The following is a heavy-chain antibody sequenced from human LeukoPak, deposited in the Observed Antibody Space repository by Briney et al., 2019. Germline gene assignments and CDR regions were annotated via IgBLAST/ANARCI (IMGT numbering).Heavy chain of an antibody. V-gene: IGHV4-31*03. CDR3: ARVPEGGMDV. J-gene: IGHJ6*02. Sequence: SETLSLTCTVSGVSISSGGHFWSWIRQHPGKGLEWIGYVSYSGSTYYNPSLKSRVTISSLDTSKNQFSLKLSSVTAADTAVYYCARVPEGGMDVWGQGTTVIVSS. CDR2: VSYSGST. CDR1: GVSISSGGHF.